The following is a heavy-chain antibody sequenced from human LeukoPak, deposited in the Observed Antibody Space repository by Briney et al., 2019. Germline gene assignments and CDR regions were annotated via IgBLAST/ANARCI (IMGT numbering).Heavy chain of an antibody. J-gene: IGHJ4*02. D-gene: IGHD3-16*01. V-gene: IGHV3-53*01. CDR1: GLTVSSNC. CDR3: ARRARDYSHPYDY. Sequence: GGSLRLSCAASGLTVSSNCMSWVRQAPGKGLEWVSFIYSGGSTYYTDSVKGRFTISRDNSKNTLYLQMNSLRAEDTAVYYCARRARDYSHPYDYWGQGILVTVSS. CDR2: IYSGGST.